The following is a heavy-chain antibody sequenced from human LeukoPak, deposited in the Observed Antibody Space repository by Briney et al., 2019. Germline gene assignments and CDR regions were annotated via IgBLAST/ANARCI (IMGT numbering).Heavy chain of an antibody. V-gene: IGHV3-11*01. CDR1: GFTFSDYY. CDR2: ISSSGSTI. J-gene: IGHJ6*03. D-gene: IGHD1-26*01. CDR3: ARDGVEWELLPASYYYYYMDV. Sequence: PGGSLRLSCAASGFTFSDYYMSWIRQAPGKGLEWVSYISSSGSTIYYADSVKGRFTISRDNAKNSLYLQMNSLRAEDTAVYYWARDGVEWELLPASYYYYYMDVWGKGTTVTVSS.